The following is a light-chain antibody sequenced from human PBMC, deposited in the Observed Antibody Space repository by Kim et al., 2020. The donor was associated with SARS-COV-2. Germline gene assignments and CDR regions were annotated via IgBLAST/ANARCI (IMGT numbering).Light chain of an antibody. V-gene: IGKV1-9*01. CDR3: QQLNAYPPT. Sequence: DIQLTQSPSFLSVSVGDRVSITCRASQGIDNFLAWYQQKPGKAPMLLIYAASTLQTGVPSRFSGSGSGTEFTLTVSKMQPEDFASYYCQQLNAYPPTFGQGTKLEI. CDR1: QGIDNF. CDR2: AAS. J-gene: IGKJ2*01.